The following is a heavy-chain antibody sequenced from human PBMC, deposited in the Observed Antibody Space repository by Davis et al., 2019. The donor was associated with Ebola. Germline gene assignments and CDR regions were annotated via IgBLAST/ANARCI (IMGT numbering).Heavy chain of an antibody. J-gene: IGHJ3*02. CDR2: IWYDGSNK. Sequence: GESLKISCAASGFTFSSYGMHWVRQAPGKGLEWVAVIWYDGSNKYYADSVKGRFTISRDNSKNSLYLQMNSLRAEDTAVYYCARLYYDFWSGYLGDAFDIWGQGTMVTVSS. CDR1: GFTFSSYG. CDR3: ARLYYDFWSGYLGDAFDI. D-gene: IGHD3-3*01. V-gene: IGHV3-33*01.